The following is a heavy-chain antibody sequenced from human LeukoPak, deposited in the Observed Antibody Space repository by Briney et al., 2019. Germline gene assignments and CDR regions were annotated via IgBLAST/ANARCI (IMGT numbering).Heavy chain of an antibody. CDR1: GGSISSYY. Sequence: PSETLSLTCTVSGGSISSYYWSWVRQPPGKGLVWIGQIYHSGSTNYNPSLKSRVTISINKSKNQFSLKLTSVTAADTAVYYCARGDSSGYYYFDYWGQGILVTVSS. J-gene: IGHJ4*02. V-gene: IGHV4-4*02. CDR2: IYHSGST. D-gene: IGHD3-22*01. CDR3: ARGDSSGYYYFDY.